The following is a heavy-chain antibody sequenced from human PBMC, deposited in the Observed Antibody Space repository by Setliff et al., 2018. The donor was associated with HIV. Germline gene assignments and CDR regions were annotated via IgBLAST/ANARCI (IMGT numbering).Heavy chain of an antibody. D-gene: IGHD6-13*01. V-gene: IGHV1-69*05. CDR2: IIPIFNTA. J-gene: IGHJ6*02. CDR1: GGTFSLYA. CDR3: ARDCRVGWVFTYGMDV. Sequence: SVKVSCKASGGTFSLYAINWVRQAPGQGLEWMGGIIPIFNTANYAQKFQGRVTMTRDTSTSTVYMELNSLRPEDTAVYYCARDCRVGWVFTYGMDVWGQGTLVTVS.